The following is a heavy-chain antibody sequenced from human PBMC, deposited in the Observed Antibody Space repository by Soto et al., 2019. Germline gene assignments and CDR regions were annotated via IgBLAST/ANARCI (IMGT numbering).Heavy chain of an antibody. Sequence: QVQLVQSGAEVKKPGASVKVSCKASGYSFTRHDITWVRQAPGQGLEWMGWINPSSGNTGYAQRFLGRLTMTTDTSTRTGYMNLSVLKSEETAIYDCAIEGILFSGLIVFYCMDFWGQGTTVSVPS. J-gene: IGHJ6*02. CDR3: AIEGILFSGLIVFYCMDF. V-gene: IGHV1-8*01. D-gene: IGHD2-21*01. CDR2: INPSSGNT. CDR1: GYSFTRHD.